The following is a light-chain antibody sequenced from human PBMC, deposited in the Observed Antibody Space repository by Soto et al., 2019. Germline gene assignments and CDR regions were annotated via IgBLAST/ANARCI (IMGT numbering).Light chain of an antibody. CDR1: TPTIGAGYD. J-gene: IGLJ3*02. V-gene: IGLV1-40*01. CDR3: QSYDSSLSGSV. CDR2: GNS. Sequence: QSVLTQPPSVSGAPGQRAPTPATGATPTIGAGYDVHWYQQLPGTAPKLLIYGNSNRPSGVPDRFSGSKSGTSASLAITGLQAEDEADYYCQSYDSSLSGSVFGGGTKLTVL.